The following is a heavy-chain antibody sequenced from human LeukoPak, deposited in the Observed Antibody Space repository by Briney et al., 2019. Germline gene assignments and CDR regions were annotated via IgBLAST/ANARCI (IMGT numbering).Heavy chain of an antibody. J-gene: IGHJ6*02. V-gene: IGHV3-33*01. D-gene: IGHD3-10*01. CDR3: AREYLTMVPRYGMDV. Sequence: PGRFLRLSCTVSGFIFSSYGMHWVRQAPGKGLEWVAVIWSDGSNKDYVGSVKGRFTISRDNSKNTLYLQMNSLRAEDTAVYYCAREYLTMVPRYGMDVWGQGTTVTVSS. CDR1: GFIFSSYG. CDR2: IWSDGSNK.